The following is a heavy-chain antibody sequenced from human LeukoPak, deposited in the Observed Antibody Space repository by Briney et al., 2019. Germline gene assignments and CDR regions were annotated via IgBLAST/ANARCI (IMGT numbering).Heavy chain of an antibody. CDR2: INPNSGGT. CDR3: ARSWYSSSWYVGIEY. D-gene: IGHD6-19*01. V-gene: IGHV1-2*02. J-gene: IGHJ4*02. Sequence: ASVKVSCKASGYTFIGYYMHWVRQAPGQGLEWMGWINPNSGGTNYAQKFQGRVTMTRDMSTSTVFMELSSLRSEDTAVYYCARSWYSSSWYVGIEYWGLGTLVTVSS. CDR1: GYTFIGYY.